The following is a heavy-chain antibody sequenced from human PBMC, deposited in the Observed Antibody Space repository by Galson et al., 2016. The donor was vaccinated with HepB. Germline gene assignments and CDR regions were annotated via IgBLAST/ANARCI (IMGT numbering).Heavy chain of an antibody. J-gene: IGHJ5*02. V-gene: IGHV1-3*04. CDR2: INTGNGNT. CDR3: ARDGKLNTESRNWLDP. CDR1: GYTFSTYA. D-gene: IGHD4-23*01. Sequence: SVKVSCKASGYTFSTYAMHWVRQAPGQSLEWMGWINTGNGNTRYSQRFQGRVTITRDTSASTAYMDLSNLRSDDTAVYYCARDGKLNTESRNWLDPWGQGTLVTVAS.